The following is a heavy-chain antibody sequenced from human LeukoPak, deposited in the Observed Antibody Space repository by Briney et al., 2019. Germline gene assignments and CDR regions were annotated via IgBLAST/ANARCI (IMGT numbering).Heavy chain of an antibody. CDR2: INLDGSEK. Sequence: GGSLRLSCAASGFTFSSYWMSWVRQAPGKGLEWVANINLDGSEKYYVDSVKGRFSISRDNARDSLYLQMNSLRADDTAVYYCARGVTTGVDFFDIWGQGTMVTVSS. CDR1: GFTFSSYW. CDR3: ARGVTTGVDFFDI. V-gene: IGHV3-7*01. J-gene: IGHJ3*02. D-gene: IGHD4-17*01.